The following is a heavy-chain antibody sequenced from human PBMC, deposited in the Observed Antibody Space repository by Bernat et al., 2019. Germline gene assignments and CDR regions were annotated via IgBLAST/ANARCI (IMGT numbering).Heavy chain of an antibody. D-gene: IGHD3-22*01. V-gene: IGHV3-15*01. J-gene: IGHJ6*02. CDR1: GFTFSNAW. Sequence: EVQLVESGGGLVKPGGSLRLSCAASGFTFSNAWMSWVRQAPGKGLEWVGRIKSKTDGGTTDYAAPVKGRFTISRDDSKNTLYLQMNSLKTEDTAVYYCTASYDSSGYYYYYYGMDVWGQGTTVTVSS. CDR3: TASYDSSGYYYYYYGMDV. CDR2: IKSKTDGGTT.